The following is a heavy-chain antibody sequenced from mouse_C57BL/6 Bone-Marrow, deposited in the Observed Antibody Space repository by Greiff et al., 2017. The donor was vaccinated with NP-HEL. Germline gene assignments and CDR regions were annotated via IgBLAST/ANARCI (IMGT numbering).Heavy chain of an antibody. CDR1: GYAFSSSW. CDR2: IYPGDGDT. CDR3: ARELGNDGYSPWFAY. V-gene: IGHV1-82*01. J-gene: IGHJ3*01. D-gene: IGHD2-3*01. Sequence: QVQLKQSGPELVKPGASVKISCKASGYAFSSSWMNWVKQRPGKGLEWIGRIYPGDGDTNYNGKFKGKATLTADKSSSTAYMQLSSLTSEDSAVYFCARELGNDGYSPWFAYWAKGLWSLSLQ.